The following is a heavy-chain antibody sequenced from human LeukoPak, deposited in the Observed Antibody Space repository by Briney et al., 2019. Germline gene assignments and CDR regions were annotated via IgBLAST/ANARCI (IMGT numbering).Heavy chain of an antibody. J-gene: IGHJ6*03. V-gene: IGHV3-23*01. CDR2: IVGGAGGT. D-gene: IGHD5-12*01. Sequence: GGSLRLSCAASGFTFSSHGMSWVRQAPGKGLEWVSGIVGGAGGTYYADSVKGRFTISRDNSKNTLYLQMNSLRAEDTAVYYCAKVSRYSGYDRSTYYYYYMDVWGKGTTVTISS. CDR3: AKVSRYSGYDRSTYYYYYMDV. CDR1: GFTFSSHG.